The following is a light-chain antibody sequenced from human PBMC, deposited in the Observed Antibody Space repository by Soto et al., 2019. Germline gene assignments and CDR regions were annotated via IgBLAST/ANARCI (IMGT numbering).Light chain of an antibody. CDR1: SSDVGTYDL. CDR3: CSYSGPSTYVV. Sequence: QSALTQPASVSGSPGQSITISCTGTSSDVGTYDLVSWHQQHPGKAPKLVISAVTKRPSGVSDRFSGSKSGNTASLTISGLQTEDEADYYCCSYSGPSTYVVFGGGTKVTVL. V-gene: IGLV2-23*02. CDR2: AVT. J-gene: IGLJ2*01.